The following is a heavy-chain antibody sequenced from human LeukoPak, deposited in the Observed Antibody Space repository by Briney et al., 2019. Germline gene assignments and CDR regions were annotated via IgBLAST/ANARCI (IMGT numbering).Heavy chain of an antibody. CDR1: GGSISSYY. D-gene: IGHD1/OR15-1a*01. J-gene: IGHJ5*02. V-gene: IGHV4-34*01. CDR2: INHSGST. CDR3: ARDAEGLTGTENWFDP. Sequence: KSSETLSLTCTVSGGSISSYYWSWIRQPPGKGLEWIGEINHSGSTNYNPSLKSRVTISVDTSKNQFSLKLSSVTAADTAVYYCARDAEGLTGTENWFDPWGQGTLVTVSS.